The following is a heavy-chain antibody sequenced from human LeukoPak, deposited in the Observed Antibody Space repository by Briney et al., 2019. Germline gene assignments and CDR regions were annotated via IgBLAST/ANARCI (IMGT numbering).Heavy chain of an antibody. J-gene: IGHJ4*02. CDR2: IYYSGST. Sequence: SETLSLTCTVSGGSISSSSYYWGWIRQPPGKGLEWIGSIYYSGSTYYNPSLKSRVTISVDTSKNQFSLKLSSVTAADTAVYYCARVGNPLPGVDYWGQGTLVTVSS. CDR1: GGSISSSSYY. CDR3: ARVGNPLPGVDY. V-gene: IGHV4-39*07.